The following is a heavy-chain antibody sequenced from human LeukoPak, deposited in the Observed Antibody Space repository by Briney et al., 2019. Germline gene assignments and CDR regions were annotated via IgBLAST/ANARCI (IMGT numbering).Heavy chain of an antibody. CDR3: APRPESRGVIVDY. Sequence: SQTLSLTCAISGDSVSSNSAAWNWIRQSPSRGLEWLGRTYYRSKWYNDYAVSVKSRITINPDTSKNQFSLQLNSVTAADTAVYYCAPRPESRGVIVDYWGQGTLVTVSS. J-gene: IGHJ4*02. V-gene: IGHV6-1*01. D-gene: IGHD3-10*01. CDR2: TYYRSKWYN. CDR1: GDSVSSNSAA.